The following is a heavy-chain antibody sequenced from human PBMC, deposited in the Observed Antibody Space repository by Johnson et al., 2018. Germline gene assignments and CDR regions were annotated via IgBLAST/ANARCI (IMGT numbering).Heavy chain of an antibody. D-gene: IGHD3-22*01. J-gene: IGHJ1*01. CDR2: ISYDGSNK. Sequence: QVQLVQSGGGVVQPGRSLRLSCAASGFTFSSYAMHWVRQAPGKGLEWVAVISYDGSNKYYADSVKGRFTISRDNSKNTLYLQMNSLRAEDTAVYYCAKLLITMIVVAPFHHWGQGTLVTVSS. V-gene: IGHV3-30-3*02. CDR3: AKLLITMIVVAPFHH. CDR1: GFTFSSYA.